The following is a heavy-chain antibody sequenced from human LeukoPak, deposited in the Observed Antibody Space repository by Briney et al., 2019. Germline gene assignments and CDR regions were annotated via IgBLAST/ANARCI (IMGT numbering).Heavy chain of an antibody. V-gene: IGHV3-23*01. Sequence: GGSLRLSCAASGFTFSSYAMNWVRQAPGKGLEWVSVISGSGGTTYYADPVKGRFTISRDNSKNMLYLQMNSLRAEDTAVYYCAKRVGGVNNFDYWGQGTLVTVSS. CDR2: ISGSGGTT. D-gene: IGHD3-16*01. CDR3: AKRVGGVNNFDY. CDR1: GFTFSSYA. J-gene: IGHJ4*02.